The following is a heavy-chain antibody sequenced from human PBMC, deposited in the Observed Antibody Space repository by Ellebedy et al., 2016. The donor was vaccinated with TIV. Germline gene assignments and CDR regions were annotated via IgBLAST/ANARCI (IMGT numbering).Heavy chain of an antibody. CDR2: ISSSGSTI. Sequence: GESLKISCAASGFTFSDYYMSWIRQAPGKGLEWVSYISSSGSTIYYADSVKGRFTISRDKSKNTMYLQMNSLRAEDTAVYYCAGHGDRAMTHWGQGTLVTVSS. CDR3: AGHGDRAMTH. CDR1: GFTFSDYY. D-gene: IGHD5-18*01. V-gene: IGHV3-11*01. J-gene: IGHJ4*02.